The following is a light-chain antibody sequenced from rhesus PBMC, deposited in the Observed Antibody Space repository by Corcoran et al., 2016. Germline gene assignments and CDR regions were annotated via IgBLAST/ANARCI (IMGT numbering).Light chain of an antibody. CDR2: KAS. CDR1: QSLSNY. CDR3: QQCYSYPLT. V-gene: IGKV1S9*01. J-gene: IGKJ4*01. Sequence: DIQMTQSPSSLSASVGDIVTITCHASQSLSNYLNWYQQKPRKIPKLLIYKASSLQIGIPSRFSGSGSGTDFTLTISSLQPDDCATYYCQQCYSYPLTFGGGTKVELK.